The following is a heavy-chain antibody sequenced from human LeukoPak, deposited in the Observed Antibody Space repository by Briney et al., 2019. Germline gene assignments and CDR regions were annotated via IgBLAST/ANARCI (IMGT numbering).Heavy chain of an antibody. CDR2: IIPIFGTA. CDR3: ARGIVVVAATPLFYYYYYMDV. J-gene: IGHJ6*03. Sequence: SVKVSCKASGYTFTSYGISWVRQAPGQGLEWMGGIIPIFGTANYAQKFQGRVTITADKSTSTAYMELSSLRSEDTAVYYCARGIVVVAATPLFYYYYYMDVWGKGTTVTISS. V-gene: IGHV1-69*06. CDR1: GYTFTSYG. D-gene: IGHD2-15*01.